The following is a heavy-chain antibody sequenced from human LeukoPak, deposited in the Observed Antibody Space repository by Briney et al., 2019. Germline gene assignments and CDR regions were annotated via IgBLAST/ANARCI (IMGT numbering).Heavy chain of an antibody. V-gene: IGHV3-30*02. CDR1: GFTFSSYG. CDR2: IRYDGSNK. D-gene: IGHD5-18*01. Sequence: AGGSLRLSCAASGFTFSSYGMHWVRQAPGKGLEWVAFIRYDGSNKYYADSVKGRFTISRDNAKNSLYLQVNSLRAEDTAVYYCARGDSSGFSYGYPSYYFDFWGQGTLVTVPS. CDR3: ARGDSSGFSYGYPSYYFDF. J-gene: IGHJ4*02.